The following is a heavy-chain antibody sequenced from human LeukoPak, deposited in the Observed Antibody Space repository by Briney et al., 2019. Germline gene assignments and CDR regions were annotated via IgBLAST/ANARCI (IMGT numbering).Heavy chain of an antibody. J-gene: IGHJ5*02. CDR1: GFNFNDFW. Sequence: GGSLRLSCDASGFNFNDFWMHWVRQTPGKGLVWVARISSDGTTRKYADSVKYRFTASRDNAKNTVYLQMNSLTADDTGVYFCARDRLTYDNSGIIWFDPRGQGTLVTVSS. CDR3: ARDRLTYDNSGIIWFDP. CDR2: ISSDGTTR. V-gene: IGHV3-74*01. D-gene: IGHD3-10*01.